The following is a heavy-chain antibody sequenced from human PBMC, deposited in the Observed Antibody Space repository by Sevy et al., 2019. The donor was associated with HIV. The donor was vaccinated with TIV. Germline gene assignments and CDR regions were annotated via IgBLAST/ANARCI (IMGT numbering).Heavy chain of an antibody. V-gene: IGHV1-2*02. Sequence: ASVKVSCKASGYIFSDYYIHWVRQAPGQGLESMAWLNSDSGVTNYAQRFQGEVTVTRDTSLRTAYLELTNLKSNDTAIYYCARLTTQPTSDLYGLDVWGQWTTVTVSS. CDR1: GYIFSDYY. CDR2: LNSDSGVT. CDR3: ARLTTQPTSDLYGLDV. J-gene: IGHJ6*02. D-gene: IGHD4-17*01.